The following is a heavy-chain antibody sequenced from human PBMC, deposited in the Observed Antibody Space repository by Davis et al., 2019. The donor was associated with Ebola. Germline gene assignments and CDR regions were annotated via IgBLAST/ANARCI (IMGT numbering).Heavy chain of an antibody. Sequence: ASVKVSCKASGYTFTSYAMHWVRQAPGQRLEWMGWINAYNGNTNYAQKLQGRVTMTTDTSTSTAYMELRSLRSDDTAVYYCARGGIQLWLDYWGQGTLVTVSS. CDR3: ARGGIQLWLDY. D-gene: IGHD5-18*01. V-gene: IGHV1-18*01. CDR1: GYTFTSYA. J-gene: IGHJ4*02. CDR2: INAYNGNT.